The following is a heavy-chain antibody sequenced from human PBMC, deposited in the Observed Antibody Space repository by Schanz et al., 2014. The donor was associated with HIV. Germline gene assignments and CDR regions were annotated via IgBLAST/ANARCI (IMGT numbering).Heavy chain of an antibody. CDR2: IWYDGTNK. J-gene: IGHJ6*02. CDR1: GFTFSSYG. D-gene: IGHD6-6*01. V-gene: IGHV3-33*06. Sequence: QVQLVESGGGVVQPGRSLRLSCAASGFTFSSYGMHWVRQAPGKGLEWVAVIWYDGTNKYYADSVKGRFTISGDNSKKTLYLQMNSLRAEDTAVYYCANTEFPYSSSSDYYYGMDVWGQGTTVTVSS. CDR3: ANTEFPYSSSSDYYYGMDV.